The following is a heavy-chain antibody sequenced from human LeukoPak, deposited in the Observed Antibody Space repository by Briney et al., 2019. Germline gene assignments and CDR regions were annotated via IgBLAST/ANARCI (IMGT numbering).Heavy chain of an antibody. D-gene: IGHD7-27*01. CDR1: GYSISSGYY. Sequence: PSETLSLTCTVSGYSISSGYYWGWIRQPPGKGLEWIGSIYHSGSTYYNPSLKSRVTISVDTSKNQFSLKLSSVTAADTAVYYCARVNGDTDWGQGTLVTVSS. CDR2: IYHSGST. CDR3: ARVNGDTD. J-gene: IGHJ4*02. V-gene: IGHV4-38-2*02.